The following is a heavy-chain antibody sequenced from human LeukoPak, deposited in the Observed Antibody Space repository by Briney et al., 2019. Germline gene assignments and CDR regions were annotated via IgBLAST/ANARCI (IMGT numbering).Heavy chain of an antibody. Sequence: GGSLRLSCAASGFTFSDYYMSWIRQAPGKGLEWVSYISSSGSTIYYADSVKGRFTISRDNAKNSLYLQMNSLGAEDTAVYYCARAGIYSSSWWGVLDYWGQGTLVTVSS. CDR3: ARAGIYSSSWWGVLDY. CDR1: GFTFSDYY. V-gene: IGHV3-11*01. D-gene: IGHD6-13*01. J-gene: IGHJ4*02. CDR2: ISSSGSTI.